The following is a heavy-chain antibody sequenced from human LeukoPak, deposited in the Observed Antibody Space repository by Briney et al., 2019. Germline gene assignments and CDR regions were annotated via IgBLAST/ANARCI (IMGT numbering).Heavy chain of an antibody. CDR3: AKPVGIQLWLLGMDV. D-gene: IGHD5-18*01. J-gene: IGHJ6*02. V-gene: IGHV3-30-3*02. Sequence: GGSLRLSCAASGFTFSNYAMHWVRQAPGKGLEWVAVISYDGSNKYYADSVKGRFTISRDNSKNTLYLQMDSLRAEDTAVYYCAKPVGIQLWLLGMDVWGQGTTVTVSS. CDR2: ISYDGSNK. CDR1: GFTFSNYA.